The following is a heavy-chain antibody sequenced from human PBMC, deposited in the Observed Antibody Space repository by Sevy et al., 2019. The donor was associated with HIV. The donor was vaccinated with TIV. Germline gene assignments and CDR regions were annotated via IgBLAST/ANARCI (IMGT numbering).Heavy chain of an antibody. J-gene: IGHJ4*02. Sequence: GGSLRLSCAASGFSFSSYGMHWVRQAPGKGLEWMSYIQYDGSNKDYADSVKGRFTISRDNSKNTLYLQMNSLRVEDRGVFYCGKEGGGEGGDHWGQGTLVTVSS. CDR1: GFSFSSYG. D-gene: IGHD2-21*01. CDR2: IQYDGSNK. V-gene: IGHV3-30*02. CDR3: GKEGGGEGGDH.